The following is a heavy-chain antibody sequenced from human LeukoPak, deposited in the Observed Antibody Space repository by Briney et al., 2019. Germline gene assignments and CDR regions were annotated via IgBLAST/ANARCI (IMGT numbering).Heavy chain of an antibody. J-gene: IGHJ4*02. D-gene: IGHD3/OR15-3a*01. V-gene: IGHV4-59*01. CDR1: GGSINNYY. Sequence: SEILSLTCTVSGGSINNYYWSWIRQPPGKGLELIGYIYYSGSTNYNPSLKSRVTMSVDTSKNQFSLKVNSVTAAVTAVYYCARRTGYYDGFDYWGQGTLVTVSS. CDR2: IYYSGST. CDR3: ARRTGYYDGFDY.